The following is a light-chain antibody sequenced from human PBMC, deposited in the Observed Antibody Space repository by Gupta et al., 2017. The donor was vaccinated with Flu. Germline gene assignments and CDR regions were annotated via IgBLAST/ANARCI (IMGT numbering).Light chain of an antibody. J-gene: IGLJ3*02. Sequence: VVISCSGSSFNIGSNYVSWYHQLPGTAPNLLIYDDNTRPSGIPERFSCSRSGKSATLAIAGLQTGDEDVYYCGTWDVSLNAAVFGGVTQVAVL. CDR1: SFNIGSNY. V-gene: IGLV1-51*01. CDR3: GTWDVSLNAAV. CDR2: DDN.